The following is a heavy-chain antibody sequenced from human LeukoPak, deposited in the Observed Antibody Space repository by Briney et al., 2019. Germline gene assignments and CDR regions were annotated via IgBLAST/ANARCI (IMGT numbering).Heavy chain of an antibody. D-gene: IGHD4-17*01. CDR2: IRSTANGYAT. V-gene: IGHV3-73*01. J-gene: IGHJ4*02. Sequence: PGGSLRLSCAASGFTFSGSALHWVRQASGKGLEWVGRIRSTANGYATAYAASVKGRFTISRDDSKNTAYLQMDSLKTEDTAVYYCAKDLLDYGDYEVGVVDYWGQGTLVTVSS. CDR3: AKDLLDYGDYEVGVVDY. CDR1: GFTFSGSA.